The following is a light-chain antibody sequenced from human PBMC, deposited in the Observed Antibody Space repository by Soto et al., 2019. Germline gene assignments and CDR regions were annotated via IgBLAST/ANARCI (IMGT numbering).Light chain of an antibody. CDR2: AAS. V-gene: IGKV1-39*01. Sequence: IQMTQSPSSLSASVGDRVTITCRASQRISTYLNWFQQRPGKAPRLLIYAASTLQTGVSSNFSGSASGTDFTLTITSLQPEDFATYYCQQSYRTPHTFGQGTKLETK. J-gene: IGKJ2*01. CDR1: QRISTY. CDR3: QQSYRTPHT.